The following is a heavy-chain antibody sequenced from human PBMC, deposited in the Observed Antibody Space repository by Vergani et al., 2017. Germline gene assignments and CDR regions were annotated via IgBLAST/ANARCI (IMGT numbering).Heavy chain of an antibody. CDR2: ISSSSSYI. CDR3: ARDQGGYYDSSGYYFDY. J-gene: IGHJ4*02. D-gene: IGHD3-22*01. Sequence: VQLVQSGAEVKKPGSSVKVSCKASGGTFSSYSMNWVRQAPGKGLEWVSSISSSSSYIYYADSVKGRFTISRDNAKNSLYLQMNSLRAEDTAVYYCARDQGGYYDSSGYYFDYWGQGTLVTVSS. CDR1: GGTFSSYS. V-gene: IGHV3-21*01.